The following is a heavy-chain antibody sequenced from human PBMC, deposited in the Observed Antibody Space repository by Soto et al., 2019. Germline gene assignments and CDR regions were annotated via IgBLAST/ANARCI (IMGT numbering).Heavy chain of an antibody. V-gene: IGHV4-39*01. CDR3: ARQNRYSSGWYPYNWFDP. Sequence: QLQLQESGPGLVKPSETLSLTCTVSGGSISSSSYYWGWIRQPPGKGLEWIGSSYYSGSTYYNPSLKSRVTISVDTSKIQFALKLSSVTAADTAVYYCARQNRYSSGWYPYNWFDPWGQGTLVTVSS. J-gene: IGHJ5*02. CDR1: GGSISSSSYY. D-gene: IGHD6-19*01. CDR2: SYYSGST.